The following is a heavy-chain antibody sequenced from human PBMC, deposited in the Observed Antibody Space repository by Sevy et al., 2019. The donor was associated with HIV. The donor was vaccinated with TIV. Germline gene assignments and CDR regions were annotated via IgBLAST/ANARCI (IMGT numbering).Heavy chain of an antibody. J-gene: IGHJ4*02. V-gene: IGHV3-30-3*01. Sequence: GGSLRLSCAASGFTFSSYAMHWVRQAPGKGLEWVAVISYDGSNKYYAHSVKGRFTISRDNSKNTLYLQMNSLRAEDTAVYYCARAGSSSWFLGYWGQGTLVTVSS. CDR3: ARAGSSSWFLGY. CDR2: ISYDGSNK. CDR1: GFTFSSYA. D-gene: IGHD6-13*01.